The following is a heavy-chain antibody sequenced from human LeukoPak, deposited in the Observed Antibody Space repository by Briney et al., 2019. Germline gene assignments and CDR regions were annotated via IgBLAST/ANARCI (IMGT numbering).Heavy chain of an antibody. V-gene: IGHV5-51*01. J-gene: IGHJ6*03. CDR2: IYPDDSGT. D-gene: IGHD2-8*01. Sequence: GEPLKISCKGSGYTFFSYWIVWVRQLPGKGLQWMGTIYPDDSGTRYCPSFQGQVTISADKSFSTAYLQWSSLKASDTAMYYCARLAYCSNDVCCSNYYYSMDVWGKGTTVTVSS. CDR3: ARLAYCSNDVCCSNYYYSMDV. CDR1: GYTFFSYW.